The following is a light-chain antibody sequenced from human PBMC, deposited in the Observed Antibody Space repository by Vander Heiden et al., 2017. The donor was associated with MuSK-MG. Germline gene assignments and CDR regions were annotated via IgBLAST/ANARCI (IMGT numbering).Light chain of an antibody. V-gene: IGLV1-40*01. CDR2: GNI. CDR3: QSYDSSLSGWV. CDR1: SSNIGAGYD. J-gene: IGLJ3*02. Sequence: QSVLTQPPSVSGAPGQRVTISCTGSSSNIGAGYDVHWYQQLPGTAPKLLSYGNINRPSGVPDRFSGSKSGTSASLAITGLQAEDEADYYCQSYDSSLSGWVFGGGTKLT.